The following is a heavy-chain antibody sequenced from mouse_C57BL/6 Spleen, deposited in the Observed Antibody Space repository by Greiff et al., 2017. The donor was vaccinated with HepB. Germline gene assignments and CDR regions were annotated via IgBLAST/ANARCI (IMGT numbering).Heavy chain of an antibody. CDR1: GYAFTNYL. Sequence: VQLQQSGAELVRPGTSVKVSCKASGYAFTNYLIEWVKQRPGQGLEWIGVINPGSGGTNYNEKFKGKATLTADKSSSTAYMQLSSLTSEDSAVYFCASPYGYDGGFAYWGQGTLVTVSA. V-gene: IGHV1-54*01. J-gene: IGHJ3*01. D-gene: IGHD2-2*01. CDR3: ASPYGYDGGFAY. CDR2: INPGSGGT.